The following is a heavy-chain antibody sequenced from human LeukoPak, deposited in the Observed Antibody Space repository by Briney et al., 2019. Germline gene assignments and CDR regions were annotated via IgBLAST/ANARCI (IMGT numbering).Heavy chain of an antibody. Sequence: GGSLRLSCAASGFTVSSNYMSWVRQAPGKGLEWVSVIYSGGSTYYAGSVKGRFTISRDNSKNTLYLQMNSLRAEDTAVYYCATLRDGYNYAFDIWGQGTMVTVSS. V-gene: IGHV3-53*01. J-gene: IGHJ3*02. CDR3: ATLRDGYNYAFDI. CDR2: IYSGGST. D-gene: IGHD5-24*01. CDR1: GFTVSSNY.